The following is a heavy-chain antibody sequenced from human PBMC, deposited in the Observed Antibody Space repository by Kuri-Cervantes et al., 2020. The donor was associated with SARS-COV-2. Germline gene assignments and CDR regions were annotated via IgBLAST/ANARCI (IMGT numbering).Heavy chain of an antibody. Sequence: GESLKISCAASGFTFSSYGMHWVRQAPGKGLVWVAVIWYDGSNKYYADSVKGRFTISRDNSKNTLYLQMNILRAEDTAVYYCARDECSSTICYRGKYYYYGMDVWGQGTTVTVSS. J-gene: IGHJ6*02. D-gene: IGHD2-2*01. V-gene: IGHV3-33*08. CDR2: IWYDGSNK. CDR1: GFTFSSYG. CDR3: ARDECSSTICYRGKYYYYGMDV.